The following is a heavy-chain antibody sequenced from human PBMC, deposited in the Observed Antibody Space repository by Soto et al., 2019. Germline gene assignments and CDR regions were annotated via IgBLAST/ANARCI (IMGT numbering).Heavy chain of an antibody. CDR3: ARERIVGATEDACDI. CDR1: GFTFSSYW. Sequence: GGSLRLSCAASGFTFSSYWMSWVHQAPGKGLEWVANIKQDGSEKYYVDSVKGRFTISRDNAKNSLYLQMNSLRAEDTAVYYCARERIVGATEDACDIWGQGTMVTVSS. V-gene: IGHV3-7*03. D-gene: IGHD1-26*01. J-gene: IGHJ3*02. CDR2: IKQDGSEK.